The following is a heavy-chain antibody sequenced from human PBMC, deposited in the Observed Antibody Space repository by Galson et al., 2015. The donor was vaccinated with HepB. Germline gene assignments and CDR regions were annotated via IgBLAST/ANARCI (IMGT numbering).Heavy chain of an antibody. CDR1: GFTFGDYA. CDR2: ITWNSGRI. V-gene: IGHV3-9*01. CDR3: AKDNGNHYAMDV. Sequence: SLRLSCAASGFTFGDYAMHWVRQAPGKGLEWVSGITWNSGRITYADSVKGRFTISRDSAKNSLYLQMSSLRGDDTALYYCAKDNGNHYAMDVWGQGTTVTVSS. J-gene: IGHJ6*02. D-gene: IGHD4-23*01.